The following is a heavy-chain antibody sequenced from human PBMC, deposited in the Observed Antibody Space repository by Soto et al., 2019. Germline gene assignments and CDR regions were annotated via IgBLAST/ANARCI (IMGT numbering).Heavy chain of an antibody. CDR1: GFTFSSYA. V-gene: IGHV3-23*01. J-gene: IGHJ6*02. Sequence: GGSLRLSCAASGFTFSSYAMSWVRQAPGKGLEWVSAISGSGGSTYYADSVKGRFTISRDNSKNTLYLQMNSLRAEDTAVYYCAREVSSGSYYYYYGMDVWRQGTTVTVSS. CDR3: AREVSSGSYYYYYGMDV. D-gene: IGHD3-22*01. CDR2: ISGSGGST.